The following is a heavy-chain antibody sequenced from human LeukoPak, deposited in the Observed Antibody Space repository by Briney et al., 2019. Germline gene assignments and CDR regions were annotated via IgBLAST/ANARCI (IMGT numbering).Heavy chain of an antibody. Sequence: EASVNVSCKASGGTFSSYAISWVRQAPGQGLEWMGGIIPICGTANNAQKFQGRVTITTDESTSAAYMELSSLRSEETAVYYCAREIENYMDVWGKGTTVTVSS. D-gene: IGHD5-24*01. CDR1: GGTFSSYA. CDR2: IIPICGTA. V-gene: IGHV1-69*05. J-gene: IGHJ6*03. CDR3: AREIENYMDV.